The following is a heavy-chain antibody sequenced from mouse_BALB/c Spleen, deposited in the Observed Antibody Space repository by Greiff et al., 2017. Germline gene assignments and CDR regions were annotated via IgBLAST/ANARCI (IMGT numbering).Heavy chain of an antibody. D-gene: IGHD2-14*01. CDR1: GYSITSDYA. Sequence: DVKLQESGPGLVKPSQSLSLTCTVTGYSITSDYAWNWIRQFPGNKLEWMGYISYSGSTSYNPSLKSRISITRDTSKNQFFLQLNSVTTEDTATYYCARRGYRYDGSMDYWGQGTSVTVSS. CDR3: ARRGYRYDGSMDY. V-gene: IGHV3-2*02. CDR2: ISYSGST. J-gene: IGHJ4*01.